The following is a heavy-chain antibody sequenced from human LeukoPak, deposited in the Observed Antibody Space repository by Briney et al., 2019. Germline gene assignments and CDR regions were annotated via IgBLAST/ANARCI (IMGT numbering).Heavy chain of an antibody. CDR3: ARGLNRNDYGDYGY. CDR1: GGSISSYY. V-gene: IGHV4-4*07. J-gene: IGHJ4*02. CDR2: IYTSGST. Sequence: SETLSLTCTVSGGSISSYYWSWIRQPAGKGLEWIGRIYTSGSTNYNPSLKSRVTMSVDTSKNQFSLKLSSVTAADTAVYYCARGLNRNDYGDYGYWGQGTPVTVSS. D-gene: IGHD4-17*01.